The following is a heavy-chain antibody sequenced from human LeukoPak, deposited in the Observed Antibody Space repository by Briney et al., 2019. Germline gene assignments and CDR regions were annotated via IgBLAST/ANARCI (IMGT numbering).Heavy chain of an antibody. CDR3: ARDSFNYDFWSGYYTMPLSVWFDP. CDR1: GYTFTSYD. J-gene: IGHJ5*02. D-gene: IGHD3-3*01. Sequence: ASVKVSCKASGYTFTSYDIRWVRQAPGQGLEWMGWINPYNGNTNYAQKLQGRVTMTTDTSTSTACLELRSLRSDDTAVYCCARDSFNYDFWSGYYTMPLSVWFDPWGEGTLVTVS. CDR2: INPYNGNT. V-gene: IGHV1-18*01.